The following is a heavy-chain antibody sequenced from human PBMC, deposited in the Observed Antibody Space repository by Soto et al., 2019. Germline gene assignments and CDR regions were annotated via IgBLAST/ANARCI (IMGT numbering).Heavy chain of an antibody. CDR2: IYYSGST. J-gene: IGHJ4*02. D-gene: IGHD3-16*02. Sequence: QVQLQESGPGLVKPSQTLSLTCTVSGGSISSGGYYWSWIRQHPGKGLEWIGYIYYSGSTYYNPARKIRVTISVYTSKNQFSLKLSSVTAADTAVYYCARRSRRSYRYRDYWGQGTLVTVSS. V-gene: IGHV4-31*03. CDR3: ARRSRRSYRYRDY. CDR1: GGSISSGGYY.